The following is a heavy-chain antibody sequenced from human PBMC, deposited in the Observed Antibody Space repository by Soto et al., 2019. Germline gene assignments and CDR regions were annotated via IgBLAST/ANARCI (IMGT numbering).Heavy chain of an antibody. J-gene: IGHJ4*02. V-gene: IGHV4-59*01. CDR1: GGSMSGYS. Sequence: SETLSLTCTVSGGSMSGYSWSWIRQPPGRGLEWIGHISNSGTANYNPSLKSRDTMSVDTSKNQSSLKVTSVTAADTAVYYCASSGAGSGDYWGQGTLVTVSS. CDR2: ISNSGTA. CDR3: ASSGAGSGDY. D-gene: IGHD3-10*01.